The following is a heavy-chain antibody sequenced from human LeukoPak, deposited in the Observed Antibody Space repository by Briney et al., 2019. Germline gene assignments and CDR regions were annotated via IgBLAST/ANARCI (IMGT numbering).Heavy chain of an antibody. V-gene: IGHV4-59*01. J-gene: IGHJ3*02. D-gene: IGHD4-23*01. CDR2: ILYSGST. CDR3: ARTRGYGGNSPRAFDI. Sequence: SEPLSLTCTVSGGSISGYFWSWVRQPPGKGVEWIAYILYSGSTNYNPSLKSRVTISVDTSKNQFSLMLTSVTAADTAVYYCARTRGYGGNSPRAFDIWDQGTMVTVSS. CDR1: GGSISGYF.